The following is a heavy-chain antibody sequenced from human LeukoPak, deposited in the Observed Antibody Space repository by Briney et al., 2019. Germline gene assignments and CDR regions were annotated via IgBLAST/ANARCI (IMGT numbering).Heavy chain of an antibody. Sequence: SETPSLTCAVYGGSFSGYYWSWIRQPPGKGLEWIGEINHSGSTNYNPSLKSRVTISVDTSKNQFSLKLSSVTAADTAVYYCAVVVVPAAPEKYFQHWGQGTLVTVSS. J-gene: IGHJ1*01. CDR1: GGSFSGYY. CDR3: AVVVVPAAPEKYFQH. CDR2: INHSGST. D-gene: IGHD2-2*01. V-gene: IGHV4-34*01.